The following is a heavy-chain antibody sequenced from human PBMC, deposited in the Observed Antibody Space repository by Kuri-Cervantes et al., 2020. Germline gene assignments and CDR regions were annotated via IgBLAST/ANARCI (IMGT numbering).Heavy chain of an antibody. J-gene: IGHJ4*02. V-gene: IGHV3-30-3*01. CDR3: AREDAAMARGVYHFDH. CDR2: ISYDGSNK. Sequence: SCKASGYTFTSYAMHWVRQAPGKGLEWVAVISYDGSNKYYADSVKGRFTISRDNSKNTLYLQMNSLRVEDTAVYYCAREDAAMARGVYHFDHWGQGLLVTVSS. CDR1: GYTFTSYA. D-gene: IGHD5/OR15-5a*01.